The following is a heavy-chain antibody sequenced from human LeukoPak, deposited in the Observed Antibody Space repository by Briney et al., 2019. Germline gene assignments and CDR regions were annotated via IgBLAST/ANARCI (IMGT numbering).Heavy chain of an antibody. J-gene: IGHJ2*01. Sequence: ASVKVSCKASGYTFTRYGISWVRQAPGQGLEWMGWISAYNGNTNYAQKLQGRVTMTTDTSTSTAYMELRSLRSDDTAVYYCARVDLWVSGPRHWYFDLWGRGTLVTVSS. V-gene: IGHV1-18*01. CDR3: ARVDLWVSGPRHWYFDL. D-gene: IGHD3-10*01. CDR2: ISAYNGNT. CDR1: GYTFTRYG.